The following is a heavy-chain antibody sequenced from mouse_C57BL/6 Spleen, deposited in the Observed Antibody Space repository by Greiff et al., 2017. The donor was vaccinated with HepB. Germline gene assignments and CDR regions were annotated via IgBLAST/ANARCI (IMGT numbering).Heavy chain of an antibody. CDR3: ARHGSSYWYFDV. D-gene: IGHD1-1*01. Sequence: VMLVESGPELVKPGASVKISCTASGYAFSSSWMNWVKQRPGKGLEWIGRIYPGDGDTNYNGKFKGKATLTADKSSSTAYMQLSSLTSEDSAVYFCARHGSSYWYFDVWGTGTTVTVAS. CDR2: IYPGDGDT. J-gene: IGHJ1*03. V-gene: IGHV1-82*01. CDR1: GYAFSSSW.